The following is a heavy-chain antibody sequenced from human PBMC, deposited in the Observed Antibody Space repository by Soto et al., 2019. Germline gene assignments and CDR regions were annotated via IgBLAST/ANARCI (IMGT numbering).Heavy chain of an antibody. Sequence: QVQLVQSGAEVKKPGASVKFSCKASGYTFTGHYIHWVRQAPEQGPEWMGEIGPESGATRYAEKFQGRVTMTLDTSITTVYMELKNLSPDDTAVYYCGRGRSGQIVVFYWGQGTPVTVSS. D-gene: IGHD1-26*01. CDR1: GYTFTGHY. CDR2: IGPESGAT. V-gene: IGHV1-2*02. J-gene: IGHJ4*02. CDR3: GRGRSGQIVVFY.